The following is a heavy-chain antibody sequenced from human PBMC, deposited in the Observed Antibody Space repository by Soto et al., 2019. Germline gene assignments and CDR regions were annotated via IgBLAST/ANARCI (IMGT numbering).Heavy chain of an antibody. Sequence: GGSLRLSCAASGFALSSYAMSWVRQAPGKGLEWVSSISSSSYYIHYADSVKGRFTISRDNAKNSLFLQMNSLRADDTAVYYCVRDSSSPPYYSYGMDLWGQGTTVTVSS. V-gene: IGHV3-21*01. CDR1: GFALSSYA. J-gene: IGHJ6*02. D-gene: IGHD2-2*01. CDR3: VRDSSSPPYYSYGMDL. CDR2: ISSSSYYI.